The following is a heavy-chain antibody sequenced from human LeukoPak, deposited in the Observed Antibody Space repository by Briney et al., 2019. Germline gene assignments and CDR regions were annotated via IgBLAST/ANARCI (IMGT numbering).Heavy chain of an antibody. D-gene: IGHD3-10*01. V-gene: IGHV4-4*07. Sequence: PSETLSLTCSVSGVSITSYYWSWFRRPAGKGLEWFGHIYSSGITNYSPSLKSRVTMSVDTSRNQFSLKLASVTAADTAVYYCARDTWEGSGSYWADWGQGTLVTVSS. CDR2: IYSSGIT. CDR1: GVSITSYY. CDR3: ARDTWEGSGSYWAD. J-gene: IGHJ4*02.